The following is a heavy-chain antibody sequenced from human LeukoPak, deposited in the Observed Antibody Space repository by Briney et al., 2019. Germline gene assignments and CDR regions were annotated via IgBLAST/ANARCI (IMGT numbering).Heavy chain of an antibody. V-gene: IGHV4-4*02. CDR1: GGSISSSNW. D-gene: IGHD3-3*01. CDR2: IYHSGST. CDR3: ARWGLLTKPPGIRDEYYYYYMDV. Sequence: RSSETLSLTCAVSGGSISSSNWWSWVRQPPGKGLEWIGEIYHSGSTNYNPSLKSRVTISVDKSKNQFSLKLSSVTAADTAVYYCARWGLLTKPPGIRDEYYYYYMDVWGKGTTVTVSS. J-gene: IGHJ6*03.